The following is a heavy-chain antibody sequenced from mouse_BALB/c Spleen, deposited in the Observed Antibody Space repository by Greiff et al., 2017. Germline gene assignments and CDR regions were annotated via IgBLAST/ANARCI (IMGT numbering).Heavy chain of an antibody. CDR1: GYTFTDYY. J-gene: IGHJ2*01. Sequence: QVQLQQSGAELARPGASVKLSCKASGYTFTDYYINWVKQRTGQGLEWIGEIYPGSGNTYYNEKFKGKATLTADKSSSTAYMQLSSLTSEDSAVYFCATNYDGRDYWGQGTTLTVSS. V-gene: IGHV1-77*01. CDR3: ATNYDGRDY. CDR2: IYPGSGNT. D-gene: IGHD1-1*01.